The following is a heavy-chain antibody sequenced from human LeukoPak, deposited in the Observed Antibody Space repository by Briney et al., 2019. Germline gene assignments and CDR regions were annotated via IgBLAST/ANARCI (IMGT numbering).Heavy chain of an antibody. Sequence: ASVKVSCKASGYTFTGYYMHWVRQAPGQGLEWMGWINPNSGGTNYAQKFQGRVTMTRDTSISTAYMELSRLRSDDTAVYYCAREELWFGELSCLDCWGQGILVTVSS. CDR3: AREELWFGELSCLDC. CDR2: INPNSGGT. V-gene: IGHV1-2*02. CDR1: GYTFTGYY. D-gene: IGHD3-10*01. J-gene: IGHJ4*02.